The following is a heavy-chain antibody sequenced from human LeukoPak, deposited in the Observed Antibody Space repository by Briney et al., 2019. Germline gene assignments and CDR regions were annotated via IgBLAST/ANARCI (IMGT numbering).Heavy chain of an antibody. J-gene: IGHJ4*02. CDR3: LCLWFGKGVY. CDR2: INSNGRNI. V-gene: IGHV3-48*03. Sequence: GGSLRLSCAASGFSFSSYEMNWVRQAPGKGLEWISYINSNGRNIDYADSVRGRFTISRDNAKNSLFLQMNSLRAEDTAVYYCLCLWFGKGVYWGRGTLVTVFS. CDR1: GFSFSSYE. D-gene: IGHD3-10*01.